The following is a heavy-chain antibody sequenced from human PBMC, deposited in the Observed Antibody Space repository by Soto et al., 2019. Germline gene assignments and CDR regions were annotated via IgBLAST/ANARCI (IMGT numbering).Heavy chain of an antibody. CDR1: GFAFSSAW. Sequence: KPGGSLRLSCAASGFAFSSAWMSWVRQAPGQGLEWVGRLKSEAAGGTTDYAAPVKGRFTISRDDSKNTLYLQMNSLKTDDTAVYYCSYDSSRGEYWGLGNLVTVSS. D-gene: IGHD3-22*01. J-gene: IGHJ4*02. CDR2: LKSEAAGGTT. CDR3: SYDSSRGEY. V-gene: IGHV3-15*01.